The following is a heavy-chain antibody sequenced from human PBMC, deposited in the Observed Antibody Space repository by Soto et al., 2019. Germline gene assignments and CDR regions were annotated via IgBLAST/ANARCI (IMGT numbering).Heavy chain of an antibody. J-gene: IGHJ5*02. Sequence: PVGSLRLSCAASGFTFCSVTMNWFRQAPVNGLEWVSTISSNSAYIYYTDALRGRFTISRDNAKNSLHLQMNSLRAEDTAVYYCTRDASRDSSARGWFDPWGPGTLVTVSS. CDR3: TRDASRDSSARGWFDP. V-gene: IGHV3-21*01. CDR1: GFTFCSVT. CDR2: ISSNSAYI. D-gene: IGHD6-13*01.